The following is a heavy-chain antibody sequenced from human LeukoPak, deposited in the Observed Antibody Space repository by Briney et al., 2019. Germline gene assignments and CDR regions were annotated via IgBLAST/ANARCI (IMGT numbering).Heavy chain of an antibody. CDR1: GFTFSDYA. CDR2: ISHDATNK. V-gene: IGHV3-30*14. J-gene: IGHJ4*02. Sequence: GGSLRLSCAASGFTFSDYAFHWVRQAPGKGLEWVALISHDATNKYYAHSVKGRFTISRDNSKNTLYLQMNSLRAEDTAVYYCARDPRGYSYGFDYWGQGTLVTVFS. CDR3: ARDPRGYSYGFDY. D-gene: IGHD5-18*01.